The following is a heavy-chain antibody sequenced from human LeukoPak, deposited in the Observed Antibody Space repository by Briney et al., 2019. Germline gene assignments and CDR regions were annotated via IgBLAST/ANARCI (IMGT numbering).Heavy chain of an antibody. CDR3: ARNSGWYGVS. J-gene: IGHJ4*02. D-gene: IGHD6-19*01. CDR2: INQDGSSI. V-gene: IGHV3-7*01. Sequence: PGGSLRLSCAVYGFTFSSYWMGWVRQAPGKGLAWVANINQDGSSIYYEDSVKGRFTISRDNAEKSVFLQMNTLGAEDTAVYYCARNSGWYGVSWGQGTLVIVSS. CDR1: GFTFSSYW.